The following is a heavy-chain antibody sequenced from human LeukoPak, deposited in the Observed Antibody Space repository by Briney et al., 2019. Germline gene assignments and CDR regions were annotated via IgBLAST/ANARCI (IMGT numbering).Heavy chain of an antibody. CDR1: GGSFSGYY. Sequence: SETLSLTCAVYGGSFSGYYWSWIRQPPGKGLEWIGEISHSGSTNYNPSLKSRVTISVDTSKNQFSLKLSSVTAADTAVYYCALRGYVWGSYGDYWGQGTLVTVSS. CDR2: ISHSGST. J-gene: IGHJ4*02. D-gene: IGHD3-16*01. CDR3: ALRGYVWGSYGDY. V-gene: IGHV4-34*01.